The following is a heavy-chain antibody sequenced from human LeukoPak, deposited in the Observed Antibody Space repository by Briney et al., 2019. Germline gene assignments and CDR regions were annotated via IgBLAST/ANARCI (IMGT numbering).Heavy chain of an antibody. J-gene: IGHJ6*02. Sequence: GGSLRLSCAASGFTFSSYWMSWVRQAPGKGLEWVANIKQDGTDKYYVDSVKGRFTISRDDAKTSLYLQMNSLRAEDTAVYYCARETFMDVWGQGTTVIVSS. CDR3: ARETFMDV. V-gene: IGHV3-7*05. D-gene: IGHD2/OR15-2a*01. CDR2: IKQDGTDK. CDR1: GFTFSSYW.